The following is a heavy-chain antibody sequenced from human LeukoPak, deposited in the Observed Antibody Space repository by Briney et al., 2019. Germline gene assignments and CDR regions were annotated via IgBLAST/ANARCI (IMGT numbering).Heavy chain of an antibody. V-gene: IGHV3-23*01. Sequence: GGSLRLSCAASRFTFSSSAMIWVPQAPWQGLEWVSSISGSGTNTYYADSVKGRFTISRDSSKGTLYLQVNSLRAEDTALYYCAKEYYGGWGDDWGQGTLVTVSS. CDR3: AKEYYGGWGDD. CDR1: RFTFSSSA. J-gene: IGHJ4*02. CDR2: ISGSGTNT. D-gene: IGHD4-23*01.